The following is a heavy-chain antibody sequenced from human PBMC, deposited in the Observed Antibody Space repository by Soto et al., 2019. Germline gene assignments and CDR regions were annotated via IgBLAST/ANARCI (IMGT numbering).Heavy chain of an antibody. CDR3: AKFTGRQDYDFWSGTEL. Sequence: EVQLLESGGALVQPGGSLRLSCAASGFTFRNYAMSWVRQAPGKGLEWVSRISGNGGDINYADSVKGRFTISRDNSKNALYLQMNSLRAEDTAVYYCAKFTGRQDYDFWSGTELWGQGTLVTVSS. D-gene: IGHD3-3*01. V-gene: IGHV3-23*01. CDR1: GFTFRNYA. CDR2: ISGNGGDI. J-gene: IGHJ4*02.